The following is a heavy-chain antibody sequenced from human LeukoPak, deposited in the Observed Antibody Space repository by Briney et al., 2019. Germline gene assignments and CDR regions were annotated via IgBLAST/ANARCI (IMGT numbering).Heavy chain of an antibody. CDR2: VSWNSGSI. CDR1: GFTFSDYA. CDR3: ARGSGSYLYYYMDV. D-gene: IGHD3-10*01. Sequence: GGSLRLSCVASGFTFSDYAMSWVRQAPGKGLEWVSGVSWNSGSIGYEDSVKGRFTISRDNAKNSLYLQMNSLRAEDMALYYCARGSGSYLYYYMDVWGKGTTVTVSS. V-gene: IGHV3-9*03. J-gene: IGHJ6*03.